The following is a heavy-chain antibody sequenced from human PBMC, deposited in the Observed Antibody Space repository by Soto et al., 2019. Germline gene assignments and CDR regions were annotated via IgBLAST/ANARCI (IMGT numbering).Heavy chain of an antibody. CDR1: GCTFTGYY. Sequence: ASVKVSCKASGCTFTGYYMHWVRQAPVRGLEWMGWINPNSGGANYAEKFQGRVTMTRDTYISTAYMELSRLRSDDTAVYDCARDERVRRYSSRWALCYHYFYGMDVRGQGTTATVSS. J-gene: IGHJ6*02. CDR2: INPNSGGA. D-gene: IGHD6-19*01. V-gene: IGHV1-2*02. CDR3: ARDERVRRYSSRWALCYHYFYGMDV.